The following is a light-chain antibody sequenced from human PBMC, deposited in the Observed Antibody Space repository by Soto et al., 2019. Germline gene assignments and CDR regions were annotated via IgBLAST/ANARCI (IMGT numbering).Light chain of an antibody. J-gene: IGKJ1*01. Sequence: DIPMTPSPSTLSASAGDRVTITCRASQSIGDSLAWYQQKPGKAPYLLISDVSSLERGVPSRFSGSGSGTEFTLTISSMQPDDFATFYCQQYNGYSRTFGQGTKVDIK. CDR3: QQYNGYSRT. CDR2: DVS. CDR1: QSIGDS. V-gene: IGKV1-5*01.